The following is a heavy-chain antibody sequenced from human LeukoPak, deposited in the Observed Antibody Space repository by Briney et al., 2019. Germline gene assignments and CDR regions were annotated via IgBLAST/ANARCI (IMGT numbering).Heavy chain of an antibody. V-gene: IGHV1-69*13. D-gene: IGHD3-22*01. CDR2: IIPIFGTA. CDR1: GYTFTSYA. J-gene: IGHJ4*02. Sequence: SVKVSCKASGYTFTSYAISWVRQAPGQGLEWMGGIIPIFGTANYAQKFQGRVTITADESTSTAYMELSSLRSEDTAVYYCARVGNYYDSSGHYLFDYWGQGTLVTVSS. CDR3: ARVGNYYDSSGHYLFDY.